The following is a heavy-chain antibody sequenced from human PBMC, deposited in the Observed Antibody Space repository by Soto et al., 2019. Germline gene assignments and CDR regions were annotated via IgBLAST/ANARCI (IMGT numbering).Heavy chain of an antibody. D-gene: IGHD3-3*01. Sequence: PSETLSLTCRLSGGSITGAYYWNWIRQHPGKGLEWIGYIYYTGSTNYNPSLKSRVTISVDTSKNQFSLKLSSVTAADTAVYYCARDMVGYDFWSGYYSSYYYGMDVWGQGTTVTVSS. V-gene: IGHV4-61*08. CDR1: GGSITGAYY. CDR3: ARDMVGYDFWSGYYSSYYYGMDV. J-gene: IGHJ6*02. CDR2: IYYTGST.